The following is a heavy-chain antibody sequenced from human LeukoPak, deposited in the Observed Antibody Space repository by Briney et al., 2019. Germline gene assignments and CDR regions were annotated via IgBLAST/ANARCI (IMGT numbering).Heavy chain of an antibody. J-gene: IGHJ4*02. CDR2: ISGGGST. CDR3: ARRHVVSNPLLDY. Sequence: GGSLRLSCAASGFTVSSNYMSWVRQAPGKGLEWVSVISGGGSTYYADSVKGRFTISRDNSKNTLYLQMNSLRAEDTAVYYCARRHVVSNPLLDYWGQGTLVTVSS. V-gene: IGHV3-66*04. CDR1: GFTVSSNY.